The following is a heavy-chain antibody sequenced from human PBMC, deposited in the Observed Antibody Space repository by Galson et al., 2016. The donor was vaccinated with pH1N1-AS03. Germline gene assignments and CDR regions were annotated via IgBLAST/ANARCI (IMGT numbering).Heavy chain of an antibody. CDR2: INSDGRST. CDR3: VRDGTMAIIDY. V-gene: IGHV3-74*01. J-gene: IGHJ4*02. CDR1: GFTLSSYW. D-gene: IGHD5-24*01. Sequence: LRLSCAASGFTLSSYWMHWVRQAPGKGLVWVSRINSDGRSTIYADSVKGRFTIPRDNAKNTLYLQMNSLRAEPTAMYYCVRDGTMAIIDYWGQGNLVTVSS.